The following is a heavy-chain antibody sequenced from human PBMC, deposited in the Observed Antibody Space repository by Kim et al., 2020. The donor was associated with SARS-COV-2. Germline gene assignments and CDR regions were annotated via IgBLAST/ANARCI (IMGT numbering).Heavy chain of an antibody. CDR1: GGSFSGYY. CDR2: INHSGST. J-gene: IGHJ6*02. D-gene: IGHD5-12*01. CDR3: ARWQGAFSGYRGAYGMDV. V-gene: IGHV4-34*01. Sequence: SETLSLTCAVYGGSFSGYYWSWIRQPPGKGLEWIGEINHSGSTNYNPSLKSRVTISVDTSKNQFSLKLSSVTAADTAVYYCARWQGAFSGYRGAYGMDVWGQGTTVTVSS.